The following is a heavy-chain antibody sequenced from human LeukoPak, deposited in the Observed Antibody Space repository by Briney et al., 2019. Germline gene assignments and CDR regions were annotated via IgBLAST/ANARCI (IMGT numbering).Heavy chain of an antibody. Sequence: GGSLRLSCAASGFTFNTYTMNWVRQAPGKELVWISRINSDGSSTSYADSVKGRFTISRDNPKNTLYLQINSLRAEDTAVYYCARGGFGGYDSNFDYWGQGTLVTVSS. CDR3: ARGGFGGYDSNFDY. V-gene: IGHV3-74*01. CDR1: GFTFNTYT. J-gene: IGHJ4*02. CDR2: INSDGSST. D-gene: IGHD5-12*01.